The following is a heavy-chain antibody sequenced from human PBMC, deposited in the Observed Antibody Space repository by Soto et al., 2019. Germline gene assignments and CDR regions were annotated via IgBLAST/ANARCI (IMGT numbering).Heavy chain of an antibody. CDR1: GGSFSGYY. D-gene: IGHD3-16*02. V-gene: IGHV4-34*01. J-gene: IGHJ4*02. Sequence: PSETLSLTCAVYGGSFSGYYWSWIRQPPGKGLEWIGEINHSGSTNYNPSLKSRVTISIDTSKNQFSLNLNSMTAADTAVYYCARGDLSSDIYWGQGTLVTVSS. CDR2: INHSGST. CDR3: ARGDLSSDIY.